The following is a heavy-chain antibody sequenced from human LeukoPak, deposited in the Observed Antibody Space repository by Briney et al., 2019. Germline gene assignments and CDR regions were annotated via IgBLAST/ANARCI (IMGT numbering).Heavy chain of an antibody. J-gene: IGHJ4*02. V-gene: IGHV3-21*01. CDR2: ISSSSSYI. D-gene: IGHD5-18*01. Sequence: PGGSLRLSCAAPGFTFSSYSMNWVRQAPGKGLEWVSSISSSSSYIYYADSVKGRFTISRDNAKNSLYLQMNSLRAEDTAVYYCARDPNRGYSYLDYWGQGTLVTVSS. CDR1: GFTFSSYS. CDR3: ARDPNRGYSYLDY.